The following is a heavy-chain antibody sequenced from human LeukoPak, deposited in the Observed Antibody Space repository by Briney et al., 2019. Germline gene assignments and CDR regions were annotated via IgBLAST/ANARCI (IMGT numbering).Heavy chain of an antibody. CDR3: ARLLSTTVTTAFDY. CDR1: GYSFTSYW. V-gene: IGHV5-51*01. Sequence: GEPLKISCQGSGYSFTSYWIGWVRQMPGKGLEWMGIIYPGDSDTRYSPSFQGQVTISADKSISTAYLQWSSLKASDTAMYYCARLLSTTVTTAFDYWGQGTLVTVSS. D-gene: IGHD4-11*01. CDR2: IYPGDSDT. J-gene: IGHJ4*02.